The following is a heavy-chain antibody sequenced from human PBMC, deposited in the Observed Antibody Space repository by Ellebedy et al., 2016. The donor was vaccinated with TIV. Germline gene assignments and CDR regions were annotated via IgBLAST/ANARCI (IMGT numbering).Heavy chain of an antibody. CDR3: AKGAGWYNS. V-gene: IGHV4-59*01. D-gene: IGHD6-19*01. CDR1: SGSISSDY. J-gene: IGHJ5*01. CDR2: IYYSGAT. Sequence: MPSETLSLTCTVSSGSISSDYWSWLRQPPGEGLEWIGYIYYSGATNYNPTLRSRVTISLNSSKNQFSLKVTSVTAADTAVYYCAKGAGWYNSWGQGTLVTVSS.